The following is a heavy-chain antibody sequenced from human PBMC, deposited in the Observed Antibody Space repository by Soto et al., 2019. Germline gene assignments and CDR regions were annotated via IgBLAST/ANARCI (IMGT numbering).Heavy chain of an antibody. J-gene: IGHJ4*02. CDR3: ARHTRDDSSGYYRDY. D-gene: IGHD3-22*01. Sequence: GESLKISCKGSGYSFTNYWIGWVRQMPGKGLEWMGIIYPGDSDTRYSPSFQGQVTISADKSISTAYLQWSSLKASDTAMYYCARHTRDDSSGYYRDYWGQGTLVTAPQ. V-gene: IGHV5-51*01. CDR2: IYPGDSDT. CDR1: GYSFTNYW.